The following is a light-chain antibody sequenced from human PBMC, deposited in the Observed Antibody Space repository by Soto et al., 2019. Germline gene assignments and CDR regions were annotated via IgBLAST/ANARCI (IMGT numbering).Light chain of an antibody. CDR3: QSYDNSLSYV. CDR2: GNT. J-gene: IGLJ1*01. Sequence: QSVLTQSPSVSGAPGQRVTISCTGSNSNIGAASDVHWYQQLPGTAPKLLIYGNTKRPSGVPDRFSGSKSGTSASLAITGLQAEDEADYYCQSYDNSLSYVFGTGTKLTVL. CDR1: NSNIGAASD. V-gene: IGLV1-40*01.